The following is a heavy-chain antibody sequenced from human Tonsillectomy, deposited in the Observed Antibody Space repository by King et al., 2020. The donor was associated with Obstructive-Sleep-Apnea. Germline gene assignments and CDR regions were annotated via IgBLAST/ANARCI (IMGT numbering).Heavy chain of an antibody. Sequence: VQLVESGGGLVQPGGSLRLSCAASGFTFSSYAMSWVRQAPGKGLQWVSAISGSGAATYYADSVKGRFTISRDNSKETLYLQMDSLRAEDTAVYYCAKSRLFGSGRYFDYWGQGTLVTVSS. V-gene: IGHV3-23*04. J-gene: IGHJ4*02. CDR2: ISGSGAAT. CDR1: GFTFSSYA. D-gene: IGHD3-10*01. CDR3: AKSRLFGSGRYFDY.